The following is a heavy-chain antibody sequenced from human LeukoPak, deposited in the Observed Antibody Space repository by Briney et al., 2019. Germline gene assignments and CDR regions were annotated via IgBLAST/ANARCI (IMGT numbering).Heavy chain of an antibody. CDR2: VYYSGNT. J-gene: IGHJ3*01. Sequence: SETLSLTCTVSGGSISSSSYNWGWIRQPPGKGLEWLGRVYYSGNTYYNPSLKSRVTISVDTSKNQFSLKLSSVTAAHTAVYYCARREVENYDSSGYYYDAFDLWGQGTMVTVSS. CDR1: GGSISSSSYN. CDR3: ARREVENYDSSGYYYDAFDL. V-gene: IGHV4-39*01. D-gene: IGHD3-22*01.